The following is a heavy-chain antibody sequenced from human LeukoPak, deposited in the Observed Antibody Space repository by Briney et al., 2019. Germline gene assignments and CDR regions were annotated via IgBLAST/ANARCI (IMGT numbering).Heavy chain of an antibody. CDR3: ARGVEMAAENWFDP. J-gene: IGHJ5*02. V-gene: IGHV4-61*02. CDR1: GGSISSGSYY. CDR2: IYTSGST. D-gene: IGHD5-24*01. Sequence: PSETLSLTCTVSGGSISSGSYYWSWIRQPAGKGLEWIGRIYTSGSTNYNPSLKSRVTISVDTPKNQFSLKLSSVTAADTAVYYCARGVEMAAENWFDPWGQGTLVTVSS.